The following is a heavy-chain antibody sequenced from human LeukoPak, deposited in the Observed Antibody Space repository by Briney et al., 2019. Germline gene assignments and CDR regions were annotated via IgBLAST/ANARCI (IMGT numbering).Heavy chain of an antibody. CDR3: ARLKLSGSPIDAFDI. D-gene: IGHD1-26*01. CDR2: INTDGSST. J-gene: IGHJ3*02. V-gene: IGHV3-74*01. CDR1: GFTLGSYW. Sequence: PGGSLRLSCAVSGFTLGSYWMHWVRQAPGKGLVWVSRINTDGSSTSYADSVKGRFTISRDNAKNTLYLQMNSLRAEDTAVYYCARLKLSGSPIDAFDIWGQGTMVTVSS.